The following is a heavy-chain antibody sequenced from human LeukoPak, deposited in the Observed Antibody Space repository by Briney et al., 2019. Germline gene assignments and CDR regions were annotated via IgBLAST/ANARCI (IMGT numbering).Heavy chain of an antibody. CDR1: GYTFTSYF. J-gene: IGHJ6*02. Sequence: ASVKVSCKTSGYTFTSYFMHWVRQAPGQGLEWMGIINPSGDSTSYAPKFRDRVTMTRDTSISTAYMELSRLRSDDTAVYYCARGYCSSTSCHTNYYYGMDVWGQGTTVTVSS. CDR3: ARGYCSSTSCHTNYYYGMDV. V-gene: IGHV1-46*01. D-gene: IGHD2-2*02. CDR2: INPSGDST.